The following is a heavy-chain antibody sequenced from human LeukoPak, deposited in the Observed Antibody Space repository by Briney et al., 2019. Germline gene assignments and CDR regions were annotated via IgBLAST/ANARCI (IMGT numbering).Heavy chain of an antibody. J-gene: IGHJ4*02. CDR2: IIPILGIA. Sequence: SVKVSCKASGGTFSSYTISWVRQAPGQGLEWMGRIIPILGIANYAQKFQGRVTITADKSTSTAYMELSSLRSEDTAVYYCARDDRRRYCSSTSCHVFDYWGQGTLVTVSS. V-gene: IGHV1-69*04. CDR3: ARDDRRRYCSSTSCHVFDY. D-gene: IGHD2-2*01. CDR1: GGTFSSYT.